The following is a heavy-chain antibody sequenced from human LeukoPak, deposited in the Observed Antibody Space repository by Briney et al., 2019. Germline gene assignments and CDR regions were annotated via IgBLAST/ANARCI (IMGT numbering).Heavy chain of an antibody. CDR1: GGSFSGYY. J-gene: IGHJ4*02. CDR2: INHSGST. Sequence: PSETLSLTCAVYGGSFSGYYWSWIRQPPGKGLEWIGEINHSGSTNYNPSFKSRVTISVDTSKNQFSLKLSSVTAADTAVYYCARLRRQLGLDYWGQGTLVTVSS. CDR3: ARLRRQLGLDY. V-gene: IGHV4-34*01. D-gene: IGHD5-18*01.